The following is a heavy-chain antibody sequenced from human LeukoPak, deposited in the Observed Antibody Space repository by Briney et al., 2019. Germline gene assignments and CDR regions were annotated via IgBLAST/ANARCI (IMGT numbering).Heavy chain of an antibody. J-gene: IGHJ4*02. Sequence: GGSLRLSCAASGVTFSSYWMHWVSQAPGKGLVWVSRINSDGSSTSYADSVKGRFTISKDNAKNTVYLQMNNLRAEDTAVYYCVSFYETYWGRGTLVTVSS. V-gene: IGHV3-74*01. CDR1: GVTFSSYW. CDR2: INSDGSST. D-gene: IGHD2/OR15-2a*01. CDR3: VSFYETY.